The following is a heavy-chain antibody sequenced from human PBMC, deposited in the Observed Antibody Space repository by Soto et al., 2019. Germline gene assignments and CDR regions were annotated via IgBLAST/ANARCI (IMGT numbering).Heavy chain of an antibody. CDR2: INHSGST. Sequence: QVQLQQWGAGLLKPSETLSLTCAVYGGSFSGYYWSWIRQPPGKGLEWIGEINHSGSTNYNPSLKSRVTISVDTSKNQFSLKLSSVTAADTAVYCCARGRYDFWSGYYTFDYWGQGTLVTVSS. CDR1: GGSFSGYY. V-gene: IGHV4-34*01. CDR3: ARGRYDFWSGYYTFDY. J-gene: IGHJ4*02. D-gene: IGHD3-3*01.